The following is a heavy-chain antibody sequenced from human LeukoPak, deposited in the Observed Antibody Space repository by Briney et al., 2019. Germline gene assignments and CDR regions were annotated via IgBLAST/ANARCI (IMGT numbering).Heavy chain of an antibody. V-gene: IGHV3-21*01. CDR2: ISSSSSYI. CDR3: ARDSYGSGSYRSEKPRVGGYNY. J-gene: IGHJ4*02. D-gene: IGHD3-10*01. Sequence: GSLRLSCAASGFTFSSYSMNWVRQAPGKGLEWVSSISSSSSYIYYADSVKGRFTISRDNAKNSLYLQMNSLRAEDTAVYYCARDSYGSGSYRSEKPRVGGYNYWGQGTLVTVSS. CDR1: GFTFSSYS.